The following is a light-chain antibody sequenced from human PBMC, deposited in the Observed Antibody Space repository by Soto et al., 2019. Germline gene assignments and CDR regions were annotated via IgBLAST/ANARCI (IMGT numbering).Light chain of an antibody. CDR2: EVS. V-gene: IGLV2-8*01. Sequence: QSALTQPPSASGSPGQAVTISCTGTSSGVGGYNYVSWYQQHPGKAPKVMIYEVSKRPSGVPDRFSGSKSGNTASLTVSGLQAEDEADYYCSSYAGSNNLVFGGGTKVTVL. CDR1: SSGVGGYNY. J-gene: IGLJ2*01. CDR3: SSYAGSNNLV.